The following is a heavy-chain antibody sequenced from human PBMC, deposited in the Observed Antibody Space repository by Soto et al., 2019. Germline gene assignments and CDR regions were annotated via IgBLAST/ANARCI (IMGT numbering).Heavy chain of an antibody. J-gene: IGHJ4*02. CDR2: IKDKGNGGTS. V-gene: IGHV3-15*01. D-gene: IGHD3-22*01. CDR1: GFTFSHAW. CDR3: VTEVHGSRGDFFDY. Sequence: GGSLRLSCAASGFTFSHAWMSWVRQTPGKGLEWVGRIKDKGNGGTSDFAAPVKGTFTISRDDSKNTLYLQMDSLKTEDTAVYYCVTEVHGSRGDFFDYWGQGALVTVST.